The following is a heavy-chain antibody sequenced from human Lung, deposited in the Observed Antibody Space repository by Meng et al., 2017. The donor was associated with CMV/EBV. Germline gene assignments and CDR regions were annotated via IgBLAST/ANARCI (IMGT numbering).Heavy chain of an antibody. D-gene: IGHD3-3*01. CDR1: GGSISSSSYY. CDR2: IYYSGST. V-gene: IGHV4-39*07. Sequence: SETLSLXCTVSGGSISSSSYYWGWIRQPPGQGLEWIGSIYYSGSTYYNPSLKSRVTISVDTSKNQFSLKLSSVTAADTAVYYCARGNYYDFWSGYGAPPPPRLPPHDFDYWGQGTLVTVSS. J-gene: IGHJ4*02. CDR3: ARGNYYDFWSGYGAPPPPRLPPHDFDY.